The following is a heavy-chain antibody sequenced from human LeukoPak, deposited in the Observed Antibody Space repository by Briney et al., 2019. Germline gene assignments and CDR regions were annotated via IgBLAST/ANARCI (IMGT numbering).Heavy chain of an antibody. CDR3: ARTSSGYTYWYFDL. Sequence: PSGTLSLTCTVSGGSISSYYWSWIRQPPGKGLEWIGYIYYSGSTNYNPSLKSRVTISVDTSKNQFSLKLSSVTAADTAVYYCARTSSGYTYWYFDLWGRGTLVTVSS. CDR1: GGSISSYY. CDR2: IYYSGST. D-gene: IGHD3-22*01. V-gene: IGHV4-59*01. J-gene: IGHJ2*01.